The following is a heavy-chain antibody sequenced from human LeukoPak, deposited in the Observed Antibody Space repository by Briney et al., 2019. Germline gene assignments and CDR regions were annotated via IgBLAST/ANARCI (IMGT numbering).Heavy chain of an antibody. D-gene: IGHD3-10*01. Sequence: SETLSLTCTVSGGSISSYYWSWIRQPPGKGLEWIGYIYYSGSTNYNPSLKSRVTISVDTSKNQFSLKLSSVTAADTAVYYCASLYGSGSYRHMDVWGKGTTVTISS. CDR1: GGSISSYY. CDR2: IYYSGST. J-gene: IGHJ6*03. CDR3: ASLYGSGSYRHMDV. V-gene: IGHV4-59*01.